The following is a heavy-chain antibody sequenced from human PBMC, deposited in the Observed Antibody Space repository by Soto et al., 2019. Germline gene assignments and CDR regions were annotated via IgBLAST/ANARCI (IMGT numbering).Heavy chain of an antibody. J-gene: IGHJ4*02. V-gene: IGHV3-23*01. CDR3: AKDLPPRTYSGYVSSFDY. CDR2: ISGSGGST. Sequence: EVQLLESGGGLVQPGGSLRLSCAASGFTFSSYAMSWVRQAPGKGLVWVSAISGSGGSTYYADSVKGRFTISRDTSKNTLYLQMSSLRAEDTAVYYCAKDLPPRTYSGYVSSFDYWGQGTLVTVSS. D-gene: IGHD5-12*01. CDR1: GFTFSSYA.